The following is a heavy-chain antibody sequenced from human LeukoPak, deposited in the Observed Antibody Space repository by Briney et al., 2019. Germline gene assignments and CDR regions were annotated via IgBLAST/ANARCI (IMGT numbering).Heavy chain of an antibody. D-gene: IGHD1-26*01. CDR2: IYYSGST. CDR3: ARGRGSHSGFDY. J-gene: IGHJ4*02. Sequence: SETLSLTCTVSGGSISSYYWSWVRQPRGKGLEWIGYIYYSGSTNYNPSLKSRVTISVDTSKNQFSLKLSSVTAADTAVYYCARGRGSHSGFDYWGQGTLVTVSS. V-gene: IGHV4-59*01. CDR1: GGSISSYY.